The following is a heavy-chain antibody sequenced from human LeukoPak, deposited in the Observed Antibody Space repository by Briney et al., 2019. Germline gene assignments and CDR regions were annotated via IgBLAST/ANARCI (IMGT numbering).Heavy chain of an antibody. CDR1: GFSFSSYA. V-gene: IGHV3-23*01. J-gene: IGHJ4*02. Sequence: PGGSLRLSCAASGFSFSSYAMTWVRQAPGKGLEWVSIISGSGGSTYYADSVKGRFTISRDNSKNTLYLQMNSLRAEDTAVYYCARDYGGNSAKDYWGQGTLVTVSS. CDR3: ARDYGGNSAKDY. D-gene: IGHD4-23*01. CDR2: ISGSGGST.